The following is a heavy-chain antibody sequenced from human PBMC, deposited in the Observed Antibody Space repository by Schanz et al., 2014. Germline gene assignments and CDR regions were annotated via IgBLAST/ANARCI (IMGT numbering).Heavy chain of an antibody. D-gene: IGHD4-17*01. Sequence: QVQLVESGGGVVQPGRSLRLSCAASGFTFSSYAMHWVRQAPGKGLEWVSTIYASGATYYADSVKRRFTISRDISKNTLHLQVTSLRAEDTAIYYCARDGDRFYHNYYMDVWGKGTTXTVSS. V-gene: IGHV3-NL1*01. CDR3: ARDGDRFYHNYYMDV. J-gene: IGHJ6*03. CDR2: IYASGAT. CDR1: GFTFSSYA.